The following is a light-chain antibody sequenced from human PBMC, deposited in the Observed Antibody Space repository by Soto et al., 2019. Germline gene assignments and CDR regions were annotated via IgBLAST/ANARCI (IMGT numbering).Light chain of an antibody. Sequence: EIVLTQSQATLSLSPGERATLSCRASQSVSRYLAWYQQKPGQAPRLLIYGASSRATGIPDRFSGSGSGTDGTLTISRLEYEDCAVYDCQQYGSSTRTFGQGTKVDIK. CDR3: QQYGSSTRT. V-gene: IGKV3-20*01. J-gene: IGKJ1*01. CDR1: QSVSRY. CDR2: GAS.